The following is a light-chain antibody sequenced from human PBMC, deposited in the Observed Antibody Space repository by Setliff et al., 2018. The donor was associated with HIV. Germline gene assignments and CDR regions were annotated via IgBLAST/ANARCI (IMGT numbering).Light chain of an antibody. CDR1: SSDIGNYNY. V-gene: IGLV2-14*03. Sequence: QSVLTQPAFVSGSPGQSITISCTGTSSDIGNYNYVSWYQQHPGKAPKLMIYDVTNRPSGVSNRFSASKSGNPASLTISGLQAEDEADYYCSSYTSISTQVFGTGTKATV. CDR2: DVT. CDR3: SSYTSISTQV. J-gene: IGLJ1*01.